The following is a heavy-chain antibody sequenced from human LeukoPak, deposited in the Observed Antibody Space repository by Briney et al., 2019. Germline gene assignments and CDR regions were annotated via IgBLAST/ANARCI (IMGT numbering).Heavy chain of an antibody. CDR2: IYTSGST. V-gene: IGHV4-4*07. CDR1: GSGGSISIYY. D-gene: IGHD2-15*01. Sequence: SETLSLTCTVSGSGGSISIYYWSWIRQPAGKGLEWIGRIYTSGSTNYNPSLKSRVTISVDTSKNQFSLKLSSVTAADTAVYYCARAGGGSWKYFDYWGQGTLVTVSS. J-gene: IGHJ4*02. CDR3: ARAGGGSWKYFDY.